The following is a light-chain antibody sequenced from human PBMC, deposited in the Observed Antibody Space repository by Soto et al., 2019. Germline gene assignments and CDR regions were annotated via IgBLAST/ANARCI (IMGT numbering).Light chain of an antibody. V-gene: IGLV2-14*03. CDR2: DVS. CDR3: SLFTSSTTL. CDR1: SSDVGGYNF. Sequence: QSALTQPASVSGSPGQSITISCTGTSSDVGGYNFVSWYQHRPGTAPQLMIFDVSNRPSGVSNRFSGSKSGNTASLTISGLQAEDEADYYCSLFTSSTTLFGGGTQLTVL. J-gene: IGLJ2*01.